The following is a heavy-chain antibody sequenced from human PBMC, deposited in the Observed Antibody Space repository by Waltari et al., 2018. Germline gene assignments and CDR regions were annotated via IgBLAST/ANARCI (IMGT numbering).Heavy chain of an antibody. D-gene: IGHD5-18*01. CDR3: ARGQYGGYSYGHYDY. CDR1: GGSFSGYY. J-gene: IGHJ4*02. CDR2: INHSGST. Sequence: QVQLQQWGAGLLKPSETLSLTCAVYGGSFSGYYWSWIRQPQGKGLEWIGEINHSGSTNYNPSLKSLVTISVDTSKNQFSLKLSSVTAADTAVYYCARGQYGGYSYGHYDYWGQGTLVTVSS. V-gene: IGHV4-34*01.